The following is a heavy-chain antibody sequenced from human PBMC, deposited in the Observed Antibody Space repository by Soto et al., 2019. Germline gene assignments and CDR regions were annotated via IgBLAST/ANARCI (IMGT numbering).Heavy chain of an antibody. D-gene: IGHD1-26*01. Sequence: QVQLQESGPGLVKPSETLSLTCTVSGASISSYYWGWIRQPPGKGLEWIGNVYDSGNTNYNPSLQSRVTISVDTSKNQLSLKLSSVTAADTAMYYCSRHRRREGGSYFWFDPWGQGTLVTVSS. CDR3: SRHRRREGGSYFWFDP. V-gene: IGHV4-59*08. CDR1: GASISSYY. J-gene: IGHJ5*02. CDR2: VYDSGNT.